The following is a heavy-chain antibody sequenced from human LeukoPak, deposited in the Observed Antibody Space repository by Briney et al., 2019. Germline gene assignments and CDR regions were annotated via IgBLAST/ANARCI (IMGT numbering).Heavy chain of an antibody. D-gene: IGHD2-8*01. CDR1: GFTFGDYA. CDR2: IRSQAYGWTT. Sequence: GGSLRLSCTASGFTFGDYAMSWVRQAPGKGLEWVAFIRSQAYGWTTQYAASVKGRFTISRDDSKSIAYLQMNSLKTEDTGVYYCTRDLDRSEVVMRYYYYGMDVWGQGTTVTVSS. J-gene: IGHJ6*02. V-gene: IGHV3-49*04. CDR3: TRDLDRSEVVMRYYYYGMDV.